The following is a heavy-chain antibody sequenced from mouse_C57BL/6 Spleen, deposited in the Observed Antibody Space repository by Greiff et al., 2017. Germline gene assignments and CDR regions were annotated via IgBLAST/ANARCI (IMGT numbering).Heavy chain of an antibody. V-gene: IGHV3-3*01. CDR1: GFSINSDCY. D-gene: IGHD1-1*01. Sequence: EVKLVESGPSLVRPSQTLSLTCTVTGFSINSDCYWIWIRQFPGNKLEYIGYTFYSGITYYNPSLESRTYITRDTSKKQFSLKLCSMTTEDTATYYCARLIYYYGSNYDYAMDYWGQGTSVTVSS. J-gene: IGHJ4*01. CDR3: ARLIYYYGSNYDYAMDY. CDR2: TFYSGIT.